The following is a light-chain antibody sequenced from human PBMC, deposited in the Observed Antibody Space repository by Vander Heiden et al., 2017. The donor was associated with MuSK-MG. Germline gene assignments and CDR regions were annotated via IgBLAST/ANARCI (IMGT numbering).Light chain of an antibody. Sequence: DIVMTQSPDSLAVSLGERDTINCKSSQSVLYSSNNKNYLAWYQHKPGQPPKLLIYWASTRESGVPDRFSGSGSGTDFTLTISSLQAEDVAVYYCQQYYSTLPTFGQGTKVEIK. J-gene: IGKJ1*01. CDR1: QSVLYSSNNKNY. CDR2: WAS. CDR3: QQYYSTLPT. V-gene: IGKV4-1*01.